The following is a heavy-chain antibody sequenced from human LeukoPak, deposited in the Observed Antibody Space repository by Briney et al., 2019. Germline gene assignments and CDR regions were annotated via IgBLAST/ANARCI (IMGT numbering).Heavy chain of an antibody. CDR2: ISGSGGDT. V-gene: IGHV3-23*01. CDR1: GSTFSSYA. J-gene: IGHJ4*02. D-gene: IGHD4/OR15-4a*01. Sequence: GGSLRLSCAASGSTFSSYAMNWVRQAPGKGLEWVSISGSGGDTYYADSVKGRFTISRDNSKNTLYLQMNSLRAEDTAVYYCAKARGATYGTYYFDYWGQGTLVTVSS. CDR3: AKARGATYGTYYFDY.